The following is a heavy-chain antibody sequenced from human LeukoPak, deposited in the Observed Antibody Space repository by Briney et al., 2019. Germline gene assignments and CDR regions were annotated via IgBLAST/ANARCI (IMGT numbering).Heavy chain of an antibody. CDR2: IRGDGVYT. Sequence: GGSLRLSCEGSGFTFASDAMTWVRQAPGKGLEWVSLIRGDGVYTESADSVKGRFTISRDNSKNTVYLQMNSLRAEDTAVYYCAKDLNRSGWYFDYWGQGTLVTVSS. V-gene: IGHV3-23*01. CDR3: AKDLNRSGWYFDY. J-gene: IGHJ4*02. D-gene: IGHD6-19*01. CDR1: GFTFASDA.